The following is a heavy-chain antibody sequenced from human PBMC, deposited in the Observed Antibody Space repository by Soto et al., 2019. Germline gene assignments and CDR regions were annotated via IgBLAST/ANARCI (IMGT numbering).Heavy chain of an antibody. CDR1: GGTFSSYA. J-gene: IGHJ6*02. Sequence: QVQLVQSGAEVKKPGSSVKVSCKASGGTFSSYAISWVRQAPGQGLEWMGGIIPIFGTANYAQKFQGRVTITADESTSTAYMGLSSLRSEDTAVYYCARSSGRGSYTHYYYYYGMDVWGQGTTVTVSS. V-gene: IGHV1-69*01. CDR3: ARSSGRGSYTHYYYYYGMDV. D-gene: IGHD1-26*01. CDR2: IIPIFGTA.